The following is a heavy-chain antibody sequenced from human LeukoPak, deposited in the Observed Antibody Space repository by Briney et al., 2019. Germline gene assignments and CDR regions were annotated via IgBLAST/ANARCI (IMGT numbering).Heavy chain of an antibody. V-gene: IGHV3-23*01. Sequence: GGSLRLVCAASGFTFSSYAVSWVRQAPGKGLEWVSAISGSGVSTYHADSVKSRFTISRDSPKNTLYLQMNSLRAEDTAVYYCAKVVTGYSSSGDGYWGQGALGTVSS. CDR3: AKVVTGYSSSGDGY. CDR1: GFTFSSYA. D-gene: IGHD6-13*01. CDR2: ISGSGVST. J-gene: IGHJ4*02.